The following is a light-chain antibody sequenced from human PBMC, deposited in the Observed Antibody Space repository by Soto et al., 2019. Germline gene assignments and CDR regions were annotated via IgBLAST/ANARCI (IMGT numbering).Light chain of an antibody. CDR2: GAS. CDR3: PQYNNWHPIT. J-gene: IGKJ5*01. Sequence: EIGMTQSPATLSVSPGERATLSCRASQRVSSNLAWYQQKPGQAPRLLIYGASTRATGIPARFSGSGSGTEFTLTISSLQSEDFAVYYCPQYNNWHPITFGQGTRLQIE. CDR1: QRVSSN. V-gene: IGKV3-15*01.